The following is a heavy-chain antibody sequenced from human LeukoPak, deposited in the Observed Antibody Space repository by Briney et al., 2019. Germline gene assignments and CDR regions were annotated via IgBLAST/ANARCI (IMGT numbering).Heavy chain of an antibody. V-gene: IGHV3-48*04. CDR2: ISSSGSTV. CDR3: ARVSMLVYFDY. J-gene: IGHJ4*02. CDR1: GFTFSSYG. Sequence: GGSLRLSCAASGFTFSSYGMNWVRQAPGKGLAWVSYISSSGSTVYYADSVKGGFTISRDNAKNSLFLLMNSLRAEDTAVYYCARVSMLVYFDYWRQGTLVTVSS. D-gene: IGHD6-13*01.